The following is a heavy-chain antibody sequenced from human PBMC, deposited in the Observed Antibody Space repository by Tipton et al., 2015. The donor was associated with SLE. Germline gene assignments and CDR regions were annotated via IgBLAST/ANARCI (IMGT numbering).Heavy chain of an antibody. CDR1: GGSISSGSYS. Sequence: LRLSCTVSGGSISSGSYSWSWIRQPAGKGLEWIGRIYIGGSTKYNPSLKSRVTISVDTSKNQFSLKLSSVTAADTAVYYCARDPGVVGWVNDAFDIWGQGTMVTVSS. V-gene: IGHV4-61*02. CDR3: ARDPGVVGWVNDAFDI. CDR2: IYIGGST. D-gene: IGHD2-15*01. J-gene: IGHJ3*02.